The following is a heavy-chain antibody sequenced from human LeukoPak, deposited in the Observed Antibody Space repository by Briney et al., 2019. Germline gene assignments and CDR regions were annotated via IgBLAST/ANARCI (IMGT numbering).Heavy chain of an antibody. CDR3: ARNSNRYMDV. CDR2: IKEDGSEK. V-gene: IGHV3-7*01. J-gene: IGHJ6*03. Sequence: PGGSLRLSCAASGFTFSSYAMHWVRQAPGKGLEWVANIKEDGSEKYYVDSVKGRFTISRDNAKNSLYLQMNSLRAEDTAVYYCARNSNRYMDVWGKGTTVTVSS. D-gene: IGHD2/OR15-2a*01. CDR1: GFTFSSYA.